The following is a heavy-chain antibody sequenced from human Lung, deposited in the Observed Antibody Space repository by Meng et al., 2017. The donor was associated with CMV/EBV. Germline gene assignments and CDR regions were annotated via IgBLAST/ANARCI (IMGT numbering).Heavy chain of an antibody. CDR3: AKGVSHCSSTSCFNFDY. V-gene: IGHV3-30*02. Sequence: GESLKISCAASGFTFSSYGMHWVRQAPGKGLEWVAFIRYDGSNKYYADSVKGRFTISRDNSKNTLYLQMNSLRAEDTAVYYCAKGVSHCSSTSCFNFDYWGQGXLVTVSS. CDR2: IRYDGSNK. J-gene: IGHJ4*02. D-gene: IGHD2-2*01. CDR1: GFTFSSYG.